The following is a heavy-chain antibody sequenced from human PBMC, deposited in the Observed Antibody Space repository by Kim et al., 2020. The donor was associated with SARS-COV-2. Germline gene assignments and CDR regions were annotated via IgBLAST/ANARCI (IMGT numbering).Heavy chain of an antibody. CDR3: ARSSGNIYYDSSGYPDY. J-gene: IGHJ4*02. V-gene: IGHV3-21*01. Sequence: GGSLRLSCAASGFTVSSYSMNWVRQAPGKGLEWVSSISSSSSYIYYADSVKGRFTISRDNAKNSLYLQMNSLRAEDTAVYYCARSSGNIYYDSSGYPDYWGQGTLVTVSS. CDR2: ISSSSSYI. CDR1: GFTVSSYS. D-gene: IGHD3-22*01.